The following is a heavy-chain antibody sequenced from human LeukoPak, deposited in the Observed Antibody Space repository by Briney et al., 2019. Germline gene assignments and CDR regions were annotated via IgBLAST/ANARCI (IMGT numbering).Heavy chain of an antibody. CDR2: IYYSGST. V-gene: IGHV4-31*03. D-gene: IGHD3-9*01. J-gene: IGHJ4*02. CDR3: ARGYYDILTGYYDPGFLFDY. Sequence: PSQTLSLTCTVSGGSISSGGYYWSWLRQHPGQGLGWIGYIYYSGSTYYNPSLKRRVTISVDTSKNQFSLKLSSVTAADTAVYYCARGYYDILTGYYDPGFLFDYWGEGTLVTVSS. CDR1: GGSISSGGYY.